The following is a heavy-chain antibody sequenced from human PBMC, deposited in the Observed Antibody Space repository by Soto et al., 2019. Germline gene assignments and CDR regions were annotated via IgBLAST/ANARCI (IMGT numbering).Heavy chain of an antibody. CDR3: AKACSADIVLMVYAILPAYYYYGMDD. D-gene: IGHD2-8*01. CDR2: ISGSGGST. V-gene: IGHV3-23*01. Sequence: EVQLLESGGGLVQPGGYLRLSCAASGFTFSSYAMSWVRQAPGKGLEWVSAISGSGGSTDYADSVTGRFTSSRDNSKNTLYLQMNSRRAEDTAVYYSAKACSADIVLMVYAILPAYYYYGMDDWGQGATVTVS. CDR1: GFTFSSYA. J-gene: IGHJ6*02.